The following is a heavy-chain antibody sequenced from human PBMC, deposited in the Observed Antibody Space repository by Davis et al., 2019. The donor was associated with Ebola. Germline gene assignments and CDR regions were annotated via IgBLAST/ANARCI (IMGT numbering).Heavy chain of an antibody. V-gene: IGHV1-18*01. CDR1: GYTFTSYS. CDR2: INPYNGNT. J-gene: IGHJ3*02. Sequence: ASVTVSCKASGYTFTSYSINWVRQAPGQGLEWMGFINPYNGNTNYAQKFQGRVTMTTDTSTSTVYMDLRSLTSDDTAVYFCARTSIVGTTTTASDIWGQGTKVTVSS. D-gene: IGHD1-26*01. CDR3: ARTSIVGTTTTASDI.